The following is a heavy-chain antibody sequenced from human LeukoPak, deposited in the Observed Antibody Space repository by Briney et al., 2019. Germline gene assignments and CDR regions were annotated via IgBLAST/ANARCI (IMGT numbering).Heavy chain of an antibody. CDR2: IHYTGST. D-gene: IGHD2-2*01. J-gene: IGHJ4*02. V-gene: IGHV4-59*08. CDR3: ARLSKDTVVLPAAMAHYFDY. CDR1: GGSISGYY. Sequence: PSETLSLTCTVSGGSISGYYWSWIRQPPGKGLQFIGYIHYTGSTNYNPSLENRVTLSVDTSKNQFSLKLKSVTAADTAVYYCARLSKDTVVLPAAMAHYFDYWGQGTLVTVSS.